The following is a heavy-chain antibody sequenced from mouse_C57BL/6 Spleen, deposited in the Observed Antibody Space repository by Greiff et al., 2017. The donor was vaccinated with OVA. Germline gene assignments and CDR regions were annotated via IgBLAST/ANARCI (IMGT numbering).Heavy chain of an antibody. J-gene: IGHJ3*01. CDR2: ISSGGSYT. CDR3: ARAYGSSPWFAY. D-gene: IGHD1-1*01. Sequence: EVQRVESGGDLVKPGGSLKLSCAASGFTFSSYGMSWVRQTPDKRLEWVATISSGGSYTYYPDSVKGRVTISRDNAKNTLYLQMSSLKSEDTAMYYCARAYGSSPWFAYWGQGTLVTVSA. V-gene: IGHV5-6*01. CDR1: GFTFSSYG.